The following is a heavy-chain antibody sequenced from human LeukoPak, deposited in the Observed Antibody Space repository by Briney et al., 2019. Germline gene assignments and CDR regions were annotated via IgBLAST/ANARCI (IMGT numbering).Heavy chain of an antibody. CDR1: GFTLSDYN. D-gene: IGHD3-9*01. J-gene: IGHJ4*02. V-gene: IGHV3-69-1*01. CDR3: ARGDGISH. Sequence: GGSLRLSCVASGFTLSDYNMNWVRQAPGKGLEWISSTRNSSVILYGDSVKGRFSVSRDNAKNSLYLQMNSLRVEDTAMYYCARGDGISHWGQGTLVTVSS. CDR2: TRNSSVI.